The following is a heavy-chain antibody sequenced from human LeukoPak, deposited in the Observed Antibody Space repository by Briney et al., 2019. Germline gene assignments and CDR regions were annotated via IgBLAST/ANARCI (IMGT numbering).Heavy chain of an antibody. CDR2: IRSKAYGGTT. CDR3: TRGDGGYDFWSVSFDY. CDR1: GFTFGDYA. Sequence: PGRSLRLSCTASGFTFGDYAMSWFRQAPGKGLEWVGFIRSKAYGGTTEYAASVKGRFTISRDDSKSIAYLQMNSLKTEDTAVYYCTRGDGGYDFWSVSFDYWGQGTLVTVS. J-gene: IGHJ4*02. D-gene: IGHD3-3*01. V-gene: IGHV3-49*03.